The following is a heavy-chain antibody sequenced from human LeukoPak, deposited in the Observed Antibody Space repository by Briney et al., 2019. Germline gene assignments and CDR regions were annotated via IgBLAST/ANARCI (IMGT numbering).Heavy chain of an antibody. D-gene: IGHD6-19*01. CDR2: IIPILGIA. J-gene: IGHJ4*02. CDR1: GGTFSSYA. CDR3: ARVTSGIAVAGARSKYYFDY. V-gene: IGHV1-69*04. Sequence: SVKVSCKASGGTFSSYAISWVRQAPGQGLEWMGRIIPILGIANYAQKFQGRVTITADKSASTAYMELSSLRSEDTAVYYCARVTSGIAVAGARSKYYFDYWGQGTLVTVSS.